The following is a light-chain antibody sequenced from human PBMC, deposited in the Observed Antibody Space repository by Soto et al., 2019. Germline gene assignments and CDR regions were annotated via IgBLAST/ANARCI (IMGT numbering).Light chain of an antibody. CDR2: DNN. J-gene: IGLJ2*01. V-gene: IGLV1-51*01. CDR3: GTWDSSLSAGV. Sequence: QSVLTQPPSVSAAPGQKVTISCSGSSSNIGNNYVSWYQQLPGTAPKLLIYDNNKRPSGIPHRFSGSKSGTSATLGITGLQTGDDADYYCGTWDSSLSAGVFGGGTKLTVL. CDR1: SSNIGNNY.